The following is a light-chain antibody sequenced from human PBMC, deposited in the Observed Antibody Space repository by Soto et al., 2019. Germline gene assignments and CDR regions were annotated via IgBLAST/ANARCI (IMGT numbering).Light chain of an antibody. J-gene: IGKJ2*01. V-gene: IGKV3-15*01. Sequence: EIVMTQSPATLSVSPGERATLSCRASQSVNSNLAWYQQKPGQAPRLLIYGASTRATGIQARFSGSGSGTEFTLTISSLQSEDFAVYYCQQYNNWPPYTFGQGTKLEIK. CDR2: GAS. CDR1: QSVNSN. CDR3: QQYNNWPPYT.